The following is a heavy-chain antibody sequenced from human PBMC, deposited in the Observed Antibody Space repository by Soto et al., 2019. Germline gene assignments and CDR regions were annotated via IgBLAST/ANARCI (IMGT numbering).Heavy chain of an antibody. V-gene: IGHV4-30-2*01. J-gene: IGHJ5*02. Sequence: SETLSLTCAVSGGSITSGNSYSWAWIRQPPGRGLEWIGSISQTGATSYNPSLKSRVSVSLDKSKNQFSLRLSSVTAADMAVYYCARAVSPYFGTWFDPWGQGTLVTVSS. CDR3: ARAVSPYFGTWFDP. CDR1: GGSITSGNSYS. CDR2: ISQTGAT. D-gene: IGHD3-10*01.